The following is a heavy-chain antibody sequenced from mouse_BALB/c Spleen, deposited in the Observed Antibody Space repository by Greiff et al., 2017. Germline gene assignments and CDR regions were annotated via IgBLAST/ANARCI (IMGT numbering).Heavy chain of an antibody. Sequence: EVQRVESGGGLVTPGGSLKLSCAASGFTFSSYAMSWVRQTPEKRLEWVASISSGGSTYYPDSVKGRFTISRDNARNSLYLQMSSLRSEETAMYYCARGDEYYFDFWGQGTTLSVSS. J-gene: IGHJ2*01. CDR2: ISSGGST. CDR3: ARGDEYYFDF. V-gene: IGHV5-6-5*01. CDR1: GFTFSSYA.